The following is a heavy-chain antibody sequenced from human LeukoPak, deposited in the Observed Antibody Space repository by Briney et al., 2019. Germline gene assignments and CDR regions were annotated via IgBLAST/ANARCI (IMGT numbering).Heavy chain of an antibody. J-gene: IGHJ4*02. V-gene: IGHV3-15*01. Sequence: PGGSLRLSCAASGFTFTQAWMIWVRLAPGKGLEWVGRIKSKPSGGRIDYAEPVKGRFSISRDDSNNILYLQMSSRKTEDTAVYYCSTDSYSWGQGTPVTVSS. CDR3: STDSYS. CDR1: GFTFTQAW. CDR2: IKSKPSGGRI.